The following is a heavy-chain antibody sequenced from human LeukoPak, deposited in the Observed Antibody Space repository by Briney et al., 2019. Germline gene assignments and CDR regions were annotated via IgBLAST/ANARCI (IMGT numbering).Heavy chain of an antibody. Sequence: ASVKVSCKASGYTFTSYYMHWVRQAPGQGLEWMGIINPSGGSTSYAQKFQGRVTMTRNTSTSTVYMELSSLRSEDTAVYYCATGLGNWYFDLWGRGTLVTVSS. CDR2: INPSGGST. D-gene: IGHD1-14*01. CDR3: ATGLGNWYFDL. CDR1: GYTFTSYY. V-gene: IGHV1-46*03. J-gene: IGHJ2*01.